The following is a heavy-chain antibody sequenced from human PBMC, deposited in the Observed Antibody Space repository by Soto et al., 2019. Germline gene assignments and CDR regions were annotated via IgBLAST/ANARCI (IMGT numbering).Heavy chain of an antibody. CDR3: ARDLPGRAFDI. Sequence: EVQLVETGGGLIQPGGSLTPSCAASGLTVGTNNMGWVRRPPGKGLEWVSVIYSGGSTYYADSVKGRFTISRDNSKNTLYLQMNSLRAEDTAVYYCARDLPGRAFDIWGQGTMVTVSS. J-gene: IGHJ3*02. CDR2: IYSGGST. V-gene: IGHV3-53*02. CDR1: GLTVGTNN.